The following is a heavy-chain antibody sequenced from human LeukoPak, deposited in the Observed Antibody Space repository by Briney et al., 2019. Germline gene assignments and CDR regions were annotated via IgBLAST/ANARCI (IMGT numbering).Heavy chain of an antibody. CDR1: GFTFDSYG. CDR2: IRYDGSNK. V-gene: IGHV3-30*02. Sequence: GGSLRLSCAASGFTFDSYGMSWVRQAPGKGLEWVAFIRYDGSNKYYADSVKGRFTISRDNSKNTLYLQMNSLRAEDTAVYYCAKAAVTTFLYYYYMDVWGKGTTVTVSS. J-gene: IGHJ6*03. CDR3: AKAAVTTFLYYYYMDV. D-gene: IGHD4-11*01.